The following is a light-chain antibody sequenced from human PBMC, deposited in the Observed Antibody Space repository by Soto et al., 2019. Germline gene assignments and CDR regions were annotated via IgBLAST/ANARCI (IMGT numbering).Light chain of an antibody. Sequence: QMTQSPSAMSASVGDRVTITCLARQDISRFVAWFQQKPGKAPERLIYDTSTLQVGVPSRFSGGGSGTEFTLAISGLQPEDFATYYCLQHNSYPYTFGQGTKLEIK. J-gene: IGKJ2*01. CDR1: QDISRF. V-gene: IGKV1-17*03. CDR3: LQHNSYPYT. CDR2: DTS.